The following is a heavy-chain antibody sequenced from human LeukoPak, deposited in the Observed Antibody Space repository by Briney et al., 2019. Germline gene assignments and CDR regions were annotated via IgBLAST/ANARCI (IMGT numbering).Heavy chain of an antibody. CDR1: GFTFSSYG. CDR2: IWYDGSNK. CDR3: ARDLHPPGIAAAGN. J-gene: IGHJ4*02. Sequence: GRSLRLSCAASGFTFSSYGVHWVRQAPGKGLEWVAVIWYDGSNKYYADSVKGRFTISRDNSKNTLYLQMNSLRAEDTAVYYCARDLHPPGIAAAGNWGQGTLVTVSS. V-gene: IGHV3-33*01. D-gene: IGHD6-13*01.